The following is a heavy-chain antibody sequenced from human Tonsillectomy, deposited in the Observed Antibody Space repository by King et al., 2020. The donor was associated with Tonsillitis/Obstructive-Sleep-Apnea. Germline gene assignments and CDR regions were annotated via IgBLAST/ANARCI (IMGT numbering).Heavy chain of an antibody. CDR3: AGTTVTTFSPYYYGKDV. J-gene: IGHJ6*02. CDR1: GGSISSYY. V-gene: IGHV4-59*01. CDR2: IYYSGST. D-gene: IGHD4-17*01. Sequence: VQLQESGPGLVKPSETLSLTCTVSGGSISSYYWSWIRQPPGKGLEWIGYIYYSGSTNYNPSLKSRVTISVDTSKNQFSLKLSSVTAADTAVYYCAGTTVTTFSPYYYGKDVWGQGTTVTVSS.